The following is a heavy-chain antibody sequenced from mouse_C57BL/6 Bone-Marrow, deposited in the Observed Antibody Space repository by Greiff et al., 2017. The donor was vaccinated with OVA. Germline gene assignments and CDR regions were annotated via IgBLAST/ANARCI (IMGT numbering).Heavy chain of an antibody. D-gene: IGHD1-1*01. Sequence: QVQLKQSGAELVRPGTSVKMSCKASGYTFTNYWIGWAKQRPGHGLEWIGDIYPGGGYTNYNEKFKGKATLTADKSSSTAYMQFSSLTSEDSAIYYCARWTTTSAMDYWGQGTSVTVSS. CDR1: GYTFTNYW. CDR3: ARWTTTSAMDY. CDR2: IYPGGGYT. J-gene: IGHJ4*01. V-gene: IGHV1-63*01.